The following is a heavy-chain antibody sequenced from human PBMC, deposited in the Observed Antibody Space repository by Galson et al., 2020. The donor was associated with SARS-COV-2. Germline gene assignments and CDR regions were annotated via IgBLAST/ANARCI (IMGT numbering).Heavy chain of an antibody. Sequence: GESLKISCAASGFTVSSNYMSWVRQAPGKGLEWVSVIYSGGSTYYADSVKGRFTISRDNSKNTLYLQMNSLRAEDTAVYYCARAFGMITFGGVLFDYWGQGTLVTVSS. D-gene: IGHD3-16*01. V-gene: IGHV3-66*01. CDR2: IYSGGST. CDR3: ARAFGMITFGGVLFDY. CDR1: GFTVSSNY. J-gene: IGHJ4*02.